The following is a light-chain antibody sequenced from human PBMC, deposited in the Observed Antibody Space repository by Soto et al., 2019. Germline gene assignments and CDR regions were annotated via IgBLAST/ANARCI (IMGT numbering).Light chain of an antibody. CDR2: GNS. V-gene: IGLV1-40*01. CDR3: QSYDSSLSGYVV. Sequence: QSVLTQPPSVSGAPGQRVTISCTGSSSNIGAGYDVHWYQQLPGTAPKLLIYGNSNRPSGVPDRFSGSKSGTSASLAITGLQAEAEADYSCQSYDSSLSGYVVFGGGTKLTVL. J-gene: IGLJ2*01. CDR1: SSNIGAGYD.